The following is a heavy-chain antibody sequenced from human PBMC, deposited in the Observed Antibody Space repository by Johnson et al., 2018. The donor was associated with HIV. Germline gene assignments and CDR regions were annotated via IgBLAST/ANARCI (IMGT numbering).Heavy chain of an antibody. Sequence: QVQLVESGGGLVKPGGSLRLSCAASGFTFSDYYMSWIRQTPGKGLELVSYISSSGTTVYYADSVRGRFSISRDNTKHSLYLQMNSLRAEDTALYYCARDRGYWDGFDIWGQGTMVTVAS. CDR3: ARDRGYWDGFDI. J-gene: IGHJ3*02. V-gene: IGHV3-11*04. D-gene: IGHD3-22*01. CDR2: ISSSGTTV. CDR1: GFTFSDYY.